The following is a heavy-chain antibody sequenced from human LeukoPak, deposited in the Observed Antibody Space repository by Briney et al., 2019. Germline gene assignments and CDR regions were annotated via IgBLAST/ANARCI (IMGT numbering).Heavy chain of an antibody. CDR1: GGSISSGSYY. D-gene: IGHD3-16*01. V-gene: IGHV4-61*02. CDR2: IYTSGST. CDR3: ARGDLGGIYGWPLEYYFDY. J-gene: IGHJ4*02. Sequence: SETLSLTCTVSGGSISSGSYYWGWIRQPAGKGLEWIGRIYTSGSTNYNPSLKSRVTISVDTSKNQFSLKLSSVTAADTAVYYCARGDLGGIYGWPLEYYFDYWGQGTLVTVSS.